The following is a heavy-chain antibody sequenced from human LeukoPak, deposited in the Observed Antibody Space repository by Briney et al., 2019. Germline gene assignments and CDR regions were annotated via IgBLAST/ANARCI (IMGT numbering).Heavy chain of an antibody. V-gene: IGHV4-59*12. CDR1: GGSISSCY. J-gene: IGHJ4*02. CDR2: INYSGST. D-gene: IGHD3-22*01. Sequence: SETLSLTCTVSGGSISSCYWSWIRQPPGKGLEWIGYINYSGSTNYNPSLKSRVTMSVDTSKNQFSLKLSSVTAADTAVYYCARVLGDDSSGYYYDYWGQGTLVTVSS. CDR3: ARVLGDDSSGYYYDY.